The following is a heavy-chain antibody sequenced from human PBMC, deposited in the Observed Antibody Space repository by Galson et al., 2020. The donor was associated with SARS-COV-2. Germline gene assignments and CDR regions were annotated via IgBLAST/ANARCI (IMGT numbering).Heavy chain of an antibody. CDR2: ISSSSSYI. V-gene: IGHV3-21*01. CDR3: ARDGQVITEAVAGSDDAFDI. D-gene: IGHD6-19*01. CDR1: GFTFSSYS. Sequence: GGSLRLSCAASGFTFSSYSMNWVSQAPGKGPEWVSSISSSSSYIYYADSVKGRFTISRDNAKNSLYLQMNSLRAEDTAVYYCARDGQVITEAVAGSDDAFDIWGQGTMVTVSS. J-gene: IGHJ3*02.